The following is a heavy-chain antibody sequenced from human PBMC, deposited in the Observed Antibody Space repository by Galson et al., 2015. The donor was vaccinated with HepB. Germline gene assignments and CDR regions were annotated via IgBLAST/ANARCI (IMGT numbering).Heavy chain of an antibody. CDR3: ARDKSEAGAFDI. Sequence: SVKVSCKASGGTFSSYAISWVRQAPGQGLEWMGGIIPIFGTANYAQKSQGRVTITADESTSTAYMELSSLRSEDTAVYYCARDKSEAGAFDIWGQGTMVTVSS. CDR1: GGTFSSYA. CDR2: IIPIFGTA. J-gene: IGHJ3*02. V-gene: IGHV1-69*13.